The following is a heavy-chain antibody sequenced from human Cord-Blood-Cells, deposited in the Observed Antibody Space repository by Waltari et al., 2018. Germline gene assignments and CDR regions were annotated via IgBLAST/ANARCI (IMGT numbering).Heavy chain of an antibody. D-gene: IGHD3-10*01. Sequence: QMQLVQSGPEVKKPGTSVKVSCKASGFTFTSSAVQWVRQARGQRLEWIGWIVVGSGNTNYAQKFQERVTITRDMSTSTAYMELSSLRSEDTAVYYCAAVVLWFGELLYYFDYWGQGTLVTVSS. CDR3: AAVVLWFGELLYYFDY. V-gene: IGHV1-58*01. CDR1: GFTFTSSA. CDR2: IVVGSGNT. J-gene: IGHJ4*02.